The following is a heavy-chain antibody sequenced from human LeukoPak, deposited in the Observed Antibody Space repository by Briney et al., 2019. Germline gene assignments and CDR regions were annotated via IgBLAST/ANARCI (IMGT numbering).Heavy chain of an antibody. J-gene: IGHJ4*02. D-gene: IGHD4-11*01. V-gene: IGHV3-30-3*01. Sequence: GGSLRLSCAASEFTFSNYAVHWVRQAPGKGLQWVAVISYDGNTKHYADSVKGRFTISRDTSKNTLYLQMNSLRTEDTAVYYCARSGGLQKFDYWGQGTLVTVSS. CDR2: ISYDGNTK. CDR1: EFTFSNYA. CDR3: ARSGGLQKFDY.